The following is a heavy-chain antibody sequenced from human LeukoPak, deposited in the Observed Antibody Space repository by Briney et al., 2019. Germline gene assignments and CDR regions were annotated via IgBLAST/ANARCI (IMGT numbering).Heavy chain of an antibody. D-gene: IGHD3-9*01. CDR3: ARDDFDHYFDY. J-gene: IGHJ4*02. Sequence: SQTLSLTCTVSGGSISSGDYYWSWIRQPPGKGLEWIGYIYYSGSTYYNPSFKSRVTISVDTSKNQFSLKLSSVTAADTAVYYCARDDFDHYFDYWGQGTLVTVSS. V-gene: IGHV4-30-4*01. CDR2: IYYSGST. CDR1: GGSISSGDYY.